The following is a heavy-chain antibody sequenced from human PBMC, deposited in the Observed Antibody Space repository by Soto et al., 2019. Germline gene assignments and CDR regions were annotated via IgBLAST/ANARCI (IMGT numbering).Heavy chain of an antibody. CDR1: GFTFSSYA. V-gene: IGHV3-23*01. CDR2: ISGSGGST. Sequence: EVQLLESGGGLVQPGGSLRLSCAASGFTFSSYAMSWVRQAPGKGLEWVSAISGSGGSTYYADSVKGRFTISRDNSKNTLYLQMNSLSAEDTSVYYCAKDEAGATRSFDYWGQGTLVTVSS. J-gene: IGHJ4*02. D-gene: IGHD1-26*01. CDR3: AKDEAGATRSFDY.